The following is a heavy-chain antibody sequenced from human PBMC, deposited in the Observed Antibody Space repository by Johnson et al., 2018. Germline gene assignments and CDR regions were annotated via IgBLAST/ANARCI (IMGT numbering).Heavy chain of an antibody. CDR3: ARVGSRDKSGRLGSYYDYGMDV. D-gene: IGHD3-16*01. Sequence: VQLVQSGGGLAQPGGSLRLACAASGFTFSSYAMSWVRQAPGKGLAWVSGISDSGASTYYAAAVKGRFTTSRDNSRNTGCLQLNSLRVEDPDVYYCARVGSRDKSGRLGSYYDYGMDVWGQGTTVTVSS. CDR1: GFTFSSYA. V-gene: IGHV3-23*04. CDR2: ISDSGAST. J-gene: IGHJ6*02.